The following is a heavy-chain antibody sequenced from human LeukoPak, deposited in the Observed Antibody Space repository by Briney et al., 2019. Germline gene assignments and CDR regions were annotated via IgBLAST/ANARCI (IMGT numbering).Heavy chain of an antibody. CDR2: ISSSSSYI. CDR3: ARDLWTPWGIAAAGTYVY. V-gene: IGHV3-21*01. Sequence: GGSLRLSCAASGFTFSSYSMNWVRQAPGKGLEWVSSISSSSSYIYYADSVKGRFTISRDNAKNSLYLQMNSLRAEDTAVYYCARDLWTPWGIAAAGTYVYWGQGTLVTVSS. D-gene: IGHD6-13*01. J-gene: IGHJ4*02. CDR1: GFTFSSYS.